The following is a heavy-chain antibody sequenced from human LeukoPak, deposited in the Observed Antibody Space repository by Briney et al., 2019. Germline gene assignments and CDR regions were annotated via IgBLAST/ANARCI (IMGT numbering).Heavy chain of an antibody. D-gene: IGHD1-26*01. V-gene: IGHV1-8*01. Sequence: GASVTVSCKASGYTFTSYDINWVRQAPGQGLEWMGWMNPNSGNTGYAQKFQGRLTTTRNTSISTAYMELSSLRSEDTAVYYCAGVREWDLQPDYWGQGTLVTVSS. CDR3: AGVREWDLQPDY. CDR2: MNPNSGNT. CDR1: GYTFTSYD. J-gene: IGHJ4*02.